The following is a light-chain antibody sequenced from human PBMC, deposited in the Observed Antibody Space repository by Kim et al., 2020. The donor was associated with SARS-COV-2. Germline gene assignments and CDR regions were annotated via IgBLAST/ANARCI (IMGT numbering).Light chain of an antibody. CDR1: QGVGDY. J-gene: IGKJ1*01. CDR2: SAS. CDR3: QNYNSARRT. V-gene: IGKV1-27*01. Sequence: ASGGKEGTITGRASQGVGDYLAWYQHKPGKVPKLLIYSASTLQSGVPSRFSGSGSATDFTLTISSLQAEDVATYYCQNYNSARRTFGQGTKVDIK.